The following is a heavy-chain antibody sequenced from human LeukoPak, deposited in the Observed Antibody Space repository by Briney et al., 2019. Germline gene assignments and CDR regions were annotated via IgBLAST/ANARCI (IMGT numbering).Heavy chain of an antibody. Sequence: GASVKVSCKVSGYTLTELSMHWVRQAPGKGLEWMGGFDPEDGETIYAQKFQGRVTMTEDTSTDTAYMELSSLRSEDTAVYYCATAVGAAGDYYFDYWGQGTLVTVSS. V-gene: IGHV1-24*01. CDR2: FDPEDGET. J-gene: IGHJ4*02. CDR1: GYTLTELS. D-gene: IGHD6-13*01. CDR3: ATAVGAAGDYYFDY.